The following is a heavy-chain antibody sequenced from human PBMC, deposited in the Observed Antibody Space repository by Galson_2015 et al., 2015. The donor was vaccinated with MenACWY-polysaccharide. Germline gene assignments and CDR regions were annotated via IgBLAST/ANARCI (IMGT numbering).Heavy chain of an antibody. CDR1: GYTFTGYY. Sequence: SVKVSCKASGYTFTGYYMHWVRQAPGQGLEWMGRINPNSGGTNYAQKFQGRVTMTRDTSISTAYMELSRLRSDDTAVYYCARQGPIAAAATRSNRDDYWGQGTLVTVSS. J-gene: IGHJ4*02. CDR2: INPNSGGT. D-gene: IGHD6-13*01. V-gene: IGHV1-2*06. CDR3: ARQGPIAAAATRSNRDDY.